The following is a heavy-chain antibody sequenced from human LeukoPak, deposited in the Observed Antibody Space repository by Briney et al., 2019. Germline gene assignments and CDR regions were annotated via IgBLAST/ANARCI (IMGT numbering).Heavy chain of an antibody. CDR3: ARSRYNLDY. CDR1: GFTFSSYD. V-gene: IGHV3-33*01. Sequence: GGSLRLSCAASGFTFSSYDMHWARQAPGKGPEWVAIIRYDGSNENYADSVKGRFTISRDNSKKTLYLQMNSLRAEGTAVYYCARSRYNLDYWGQGTLVTVSS. D-gene: IGHD5-24*01. J-gene: IGHJ4*02. CDR2: IRYDGSNE.